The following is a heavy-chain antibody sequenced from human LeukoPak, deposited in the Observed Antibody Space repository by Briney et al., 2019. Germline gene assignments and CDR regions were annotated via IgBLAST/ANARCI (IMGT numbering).Heavy chain of an antibody. J-gene: IGHJ4*02. V-gene: IGHV3-15*01. CDR3: ARGPLLDSSGYYPIDY. CDR2: IKSKTDGGTT. Sequence: GGSLRLSCAASGFTFSNAWMSWVRQAPGKGLEWVGRIKSKTDGGTTDYAAPVKGRFTISRDNSKNTLYLQMNSLRAEDTAVYYCARGPLLDSSGYYPIDYWGQGTLVTVSS. CDR1: GFTFSNAW. D-gene: IGHD3-22*01.